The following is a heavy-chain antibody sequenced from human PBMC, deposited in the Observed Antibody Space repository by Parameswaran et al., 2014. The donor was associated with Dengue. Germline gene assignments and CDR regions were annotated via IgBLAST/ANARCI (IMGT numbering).Heavy chain of an antibody. V-gene: IGHV4-34*01. Sequence: RWIRQPPGKGLEWIGEINHSGSTNYNPSLKSRVTISVDTSKNQFSLKLSSVTAADTAVYYCARARFGELYPVPYYFDYWGQGTLVTVSS. D-gene: IGHD3-10*01. CDR2: INHSGST. CDR3: ARARFGELYPVPYYFDY. J-gene: IGHJ4*02.